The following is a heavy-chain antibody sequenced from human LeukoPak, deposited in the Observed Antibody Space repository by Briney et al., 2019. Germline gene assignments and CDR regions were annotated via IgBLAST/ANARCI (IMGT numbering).Heavy chain of an antibody. Sequence: GGSLRLSCAASGFTFSSSAMSWARQAPGKGLEWVSVIGGSNGITFYVGSVKGRFTISRDNSKDTLYLQMNSLRAEDTAVYYCARNENSGWGYFDYWGQGTLVTVSS. CDR3: ARNENSGWGYFDY. V-gene: IGHV3-23*01. D-gene: IGHD5-12*01. CDR2: IGGSNGIT. CDR1: GFTFSSSA. J-gene: IGHJ4*02.